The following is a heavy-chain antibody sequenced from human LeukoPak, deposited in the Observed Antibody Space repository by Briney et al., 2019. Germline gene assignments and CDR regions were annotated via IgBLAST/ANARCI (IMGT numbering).Heavy chain of an antibody. CDR1: GGSISSSSYY. Sequence: PSETLSPTCTVSGGSISSSSYYWGWIRQPPGKGLEWIGSIYYSGSTYYNPSLKSRATISVDTSKNQFSLKLSSVTAADTAVYYCARLGDIRNFDYWGQGTLVTVSS. J-gene: IGHJ4*02. D-gene: IGHD5-12*01. CDR2: IYYSGST. CDR3: ARLGDIRNFDY. V-gene: IGHV4-39*01.